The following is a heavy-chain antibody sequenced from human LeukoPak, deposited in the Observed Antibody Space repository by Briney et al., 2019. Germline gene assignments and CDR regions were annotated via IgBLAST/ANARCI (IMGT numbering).Heavy chain of an antibody. Sequence: ASVKVSCKASGGTFSSYAISWVRQAPGQGLEWMGRIIPIFGIAIYAQKFQGRVTITADKSTSTAYMELSSLRSEDTAVYYCASHIVVVPAALYYYYGMDVWGQGTTVTVSS. V-gene: IGHV1-69*04. CDR2: IIPIFGIA. J-gene: IGHJ6*02. D-gene: IGHD2-2*01. CDR3: ASHIVVVPAALYYYYGMDV. CDR1: GGTFSSYA.